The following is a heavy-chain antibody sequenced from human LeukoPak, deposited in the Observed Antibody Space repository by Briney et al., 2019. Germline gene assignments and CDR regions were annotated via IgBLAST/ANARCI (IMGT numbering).Heavy chain of an antibody. CDR3: ARLGAGYCSSTSCPYDAFDI. V-gene: IGHV5-51*01. J-gene: IGHJ3*02. CDR2: IYPGDSDT. D-gene: IGHD2-2*01. CDR1: GYSFTSYW. Sequence: GESLKISCQGSGYSFTSYWIGWVRQMPGKGLEWMGIIYPGDSDTRYSPSFQGQVTISADKSISTAYLQWSSLKASDTAMYYCARLGAGYCSSTSCPYDAFDIWGQGTMVTVSS.